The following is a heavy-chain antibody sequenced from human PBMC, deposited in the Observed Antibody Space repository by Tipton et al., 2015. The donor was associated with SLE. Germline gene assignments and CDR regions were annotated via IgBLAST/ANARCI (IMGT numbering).Heavy chain of an antibody. CDR3: ARGLYSSSWFDY. V-gene: IGHV4-34*01. CDR2: INHSGST. J-gene: IGHJ4*02. CDR1: GGSFSGYY. Sequence: TLSLTCAVYGGSFSGYYWSWIRQPPGKGLEWIGEINHSGSTNYNPSLKSRVTISVDTSKNQFSLKLSSVTAADTAVYYCARGLYSSSWFDYWGQGTLVTVSS. D-gene: IGHD6-13*01.